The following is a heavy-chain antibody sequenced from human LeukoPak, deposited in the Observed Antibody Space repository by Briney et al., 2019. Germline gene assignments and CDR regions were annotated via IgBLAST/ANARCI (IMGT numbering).Heavy chain of an antibody. J-gene: IGHJ3*02. V-gene: IGHV1-69*13. CDR1: GGTFSSYA. CDR3: ARVYDSSGSPGYEAFDI. CDR2: IIPIFGTA. Sequence: SVKVSCKASGGTFSSYAISWVRQAPEQGLEWMGGIIPIFGTANYAQKFQGRGTITADESTSTAYMEMSILRSEDTAGYYCARVYDSSGSPGYEAFDIWGQGTMVIVSS. D-gene: IGHD3-22*01.